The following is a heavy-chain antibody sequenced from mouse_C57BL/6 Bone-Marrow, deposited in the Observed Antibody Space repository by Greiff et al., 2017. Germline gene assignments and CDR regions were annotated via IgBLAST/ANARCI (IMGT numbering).Heavy chain of an antibody. D-gene: IGHD1-1*01. V-gene: IGHV1-39*01. J-gene: IGHJ2*01. CDR1: GYSFTDYN. CDR3: AWNYYYGSRDYFDY. Sequence: VQLQQSGPELVKPGASVKISCKASGYSFTDYNMNWVKQSNGKSLEWIGVINPNYGTTSYNQKFKGKATLTVDQSSSTAYMQLNSLTSEDSAVYDGAWNYYYGSRDYFDYWGQGTTLTVSS. CDR2: INPNYGTT.